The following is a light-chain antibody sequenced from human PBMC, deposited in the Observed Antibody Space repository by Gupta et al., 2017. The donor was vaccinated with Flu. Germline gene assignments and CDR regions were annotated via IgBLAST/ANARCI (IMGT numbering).Light chain of an antibody. CDR3: QQGHRFPHN. V-gene: IGKV3D-11*01. Sequence: LLTQSPATLSSSLGDRATLSCQASQDISNYLGWYQQKPGKAPRLLIYATYNWPTGVPARFSGSGSGTQFTLTIDSLEPEDFAVYYCQQGHRFPHNFGQGTKVE. CDR1: QDISNY. CDR2: ATY. J-gene: IGKJ2*01.